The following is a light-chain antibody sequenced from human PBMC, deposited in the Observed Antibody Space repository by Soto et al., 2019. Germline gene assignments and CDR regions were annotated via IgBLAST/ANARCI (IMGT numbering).Light chain of an antibody. Sequence: QSALTQPASVSGSPGQSITISCTGTSSDVGGYNYVSWFQQHPGKAPKLMIYDVSARPSGVSNRFSGSKSGNTASLTISGLQAEDEADYYCSSYTPSGVGFGPGTKLTVL. V-gene: IGLV2-14*01. CDR3: SSYTPSGVG. CDR2: DVS. CDR1: SSDVGGYNY. J-gene: IGLJ1*01.